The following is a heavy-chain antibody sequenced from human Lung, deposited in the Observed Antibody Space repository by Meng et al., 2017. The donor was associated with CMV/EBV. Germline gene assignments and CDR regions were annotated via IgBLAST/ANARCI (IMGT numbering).Heavy chain of an antibody. CDR3: ARVHRILNWCAP. V-gene: IGHV4-38-2*02. D-gene: IGHD2/OR15-2a*01. CDR1: GYSISSGYY. CDR2: IYHDGIT. J-gene: IGHJ5*02. Sequence: SETLSLXCTVSGYSISSGYYWGWIRQSPEKGMEWIGSIYHDGITYYNPSLKSRVTMSMDSPNDKFFLNLNSVTAADTALYFCARVHRILNWCAPWGRGIRV.